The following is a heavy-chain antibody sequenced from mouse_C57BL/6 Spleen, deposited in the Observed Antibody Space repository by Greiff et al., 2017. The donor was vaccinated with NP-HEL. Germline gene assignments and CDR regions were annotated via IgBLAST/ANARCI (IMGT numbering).Heavy chain of an antibody. CDR3: ARRGNDYDEGYYFDY. CDR2: FHPYNDDT. D-gene: IGHD2-4*01. J-gene: IGHJ2*01. Sequence: LVESGAELVKPGASVKMSCKASGYTFTTYPIEWMKQNHGKSLEWIGNFHPYNDDTKYNEKFKGKATLTVEKSSSTVYLELSRLTSDDSAVYYCARRGNDYDEGYYFDYWGQGTTLTVSS. V-gene: IGHV1-47*01. CDR1: GYTFTTYP.